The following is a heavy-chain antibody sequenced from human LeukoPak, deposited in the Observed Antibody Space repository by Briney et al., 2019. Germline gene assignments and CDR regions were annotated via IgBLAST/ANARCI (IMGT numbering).Heavy chain of an antibody. CDR1: GFTVSSNH. J-gene: IGHJ4*02. CDR3: ARGPAGYN. D-gene: IGHD1-1*01. CDR2: IYSGGST. V-gene: IGHV3-53*01. Sequence: GGSLRLSCAASGFTVSSNHMSWVHQAPGKGLEWVSVIYSGGSTDYADSVKGRFTISRDNLKNTLYLQMNSLRAEDTAVYYCARGPAGYNWGQGTLVTFSS.